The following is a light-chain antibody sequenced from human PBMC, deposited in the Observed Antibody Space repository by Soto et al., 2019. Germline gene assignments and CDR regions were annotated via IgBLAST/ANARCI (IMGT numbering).Light chain of an antibody. CDR2: GAS. CDR1: QYIRSN. Sequence: EIVMTQSPATLSVSPGERASLSCRASQYIRSNLAWYQQKPGQAPRLLIYGASTRATGIPARFSGSGSGTEFTLIISSLQSEDFAVYYCQQYHNWPLTFGGGTNVEIK. CDR3: QQYHNWPLT. J-gene: IGKJ4*01. V-gene: IGKV3D-15*01.